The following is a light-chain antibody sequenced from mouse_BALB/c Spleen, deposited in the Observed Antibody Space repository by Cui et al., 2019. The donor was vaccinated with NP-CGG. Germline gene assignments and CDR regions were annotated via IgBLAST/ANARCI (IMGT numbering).Light chain of an antibody. Sequence: QAVVTQQSALTTSPGETVTLPCRSITGTGTTSNYANWVQEKPDHLFTGLIGGTKNRAPGVPARLSGSLIGDKAALTITGAQTEDEAIYFCALWYSNHWVFGGGTKLTVL. CDR3: ALWYSNHWV. V-gene: IGLV1*01. CDR1: TGTGTTSNY. CDR2: GTK. J-gene: IGLJ1*01.